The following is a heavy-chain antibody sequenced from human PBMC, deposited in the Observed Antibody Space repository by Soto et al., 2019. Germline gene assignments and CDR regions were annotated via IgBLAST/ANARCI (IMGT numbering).Heavy chain of an antibody. J-gene: IGHJ5*02. V-gene: IGHV5-51*01. D-gene: IGHD3-10*01. CDR3: ARRINYYGSGSYNNWFDP. CDR2: INPADSDI. CDR1: GYSFTSNW. Sequence: SLKISCEASGYSFTSNWIGWVRQMPGKGLEWMGIINPADSDIKYSPSFQGQVTISADKSISTAYLQWSSLKASDTAMYYCARRINYYGSGSYNNWFDPWGQGTLVTVSS.